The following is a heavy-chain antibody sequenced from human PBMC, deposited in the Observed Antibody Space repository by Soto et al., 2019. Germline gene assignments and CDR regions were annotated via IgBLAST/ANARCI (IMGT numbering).Heavy chain of an antibody. CDR2: ISAYNGNT. CDR3: ARDQIGYYGSGSYFADYFDY. V-gene: IGHV1-18*01. CDR1: GYTFTSYG. Sequence: ASVNVSCKASGYTFTSYGISWVRQAPGQGLEWMGWISAYNGNTNYAQKLQGRVTMTTDTSTSTAYMELRSLRSDDTAVYYCARDQIGYYGSGSYFADYFDYWGQGTLVTVSS. D-gene: IGHD3-10*01. J-gene: IGHJ4*02.